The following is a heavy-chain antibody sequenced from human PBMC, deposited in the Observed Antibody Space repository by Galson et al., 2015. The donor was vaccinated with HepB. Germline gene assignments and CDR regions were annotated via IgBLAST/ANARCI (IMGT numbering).Heavy chain of an antibody. Sequence: SLRLSCAASGFTFSDYYMSWIRQAPGKGLEWVSYISSSSSYTNYADSVKGRFTISRDNAKNSLYLQMNSLRAEDTAVYYCARDLVVVVAASLSYYYYYYGMDVWGQGTTVTVSS. V-gene: IGHV3-11*06. CDR2: ISSSSSYT. CDR3: ARDLVVVVAASLSYYYYYYGMDV. CDR1: GFTFSDYY. J-gene: IGHJ6*02. D-gene: IGHD2-15*01.